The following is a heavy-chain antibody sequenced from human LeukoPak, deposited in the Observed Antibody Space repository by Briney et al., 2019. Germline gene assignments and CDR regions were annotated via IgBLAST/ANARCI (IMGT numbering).Heavy chain of an antibody. CDR1: GFTFSSYS. J-gene: IGHJ4*02. CDR2: VKQNGREK. Sequence: GGSLRLSCAASGFTFSSYSMNWVRQAPGKGLEWVANVKQNGREKYYVDSVKGRFTISRDNAKNSLFLQMDSPRAEDTAVYYCAREDSDSSGYSDWGQGTLVTVSS. CDR3: AREDSDSSGYSD. D-gene: IGHD3-22*01. V-gene: IGHV3-7*01.